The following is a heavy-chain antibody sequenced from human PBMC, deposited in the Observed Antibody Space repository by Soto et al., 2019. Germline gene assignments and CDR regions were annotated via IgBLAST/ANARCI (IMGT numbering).Heavy chain of an antibody. CDR3: AHRPSYCSGGSCYSGVDY. D-gene: IGHD2-15*01. CDR2: IYWDDDK. J-gene: IGHJ4*02. CDR1: GFSLSTSGVG. V-gene: IGHV2-5*02. Sequence: QLTLKESGPTLVKPTQTLTLTCTFSGFSLSTSGVGVGWIRQPPGKALEWLALIYWDDDKRYSPSLKSRPTITKDTSKNQVVLTMTNRDPVDTATYYCAHRPSYCSGGSCYSGVDYWGQGSLVTVSS.